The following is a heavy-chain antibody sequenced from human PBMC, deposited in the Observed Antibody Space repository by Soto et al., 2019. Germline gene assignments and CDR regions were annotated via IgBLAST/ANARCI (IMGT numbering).Heavy chain of an antibody. V-gene: IGHV3-30-3*01. Sequence: GGSLRLSCAASGFTFRDYGIRWVRQAPGKGLEWVALISSDGSDKYYADSVRGRFTISRDNSKNTNSLQMNSLRGEDTAVYFCARDGTRSNGYYYYGLDVWGPGTTVTVSS. CDR3: ARDGTRSNGYYYYGLDV. CDR1: GFTFRDYG. D-gene: IGHD2-8*01. CDR2: ISSDGSDK. J-gene: IGHJ6*02.